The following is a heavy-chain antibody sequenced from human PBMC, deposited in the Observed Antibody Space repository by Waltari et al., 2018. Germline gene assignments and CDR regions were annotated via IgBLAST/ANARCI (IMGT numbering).Heavy chain of an antibody. Sequence: QLQLQESGPGLVKPSETLSLTCTVSGGSISSTSYYWGWIRQPPGKGLEWIGSFYYGGNTYYNPSLQSRITISVDTSKNQFSLKLNSVTAADTAVYYCARPCCVGGGALLSLDLWGQGTLVTVSS. D-gene: IGHD3-16*01. CDR2: FYYGGNT. J-gene: IGHJ5*02. CDR1: GGSISSTSYY. CDR3: ARPCCVGGGALLSLDL. V-gene: IGHV4-39*01.